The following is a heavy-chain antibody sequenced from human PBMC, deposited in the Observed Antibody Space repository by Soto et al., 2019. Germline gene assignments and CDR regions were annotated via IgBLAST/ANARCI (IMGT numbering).Heavy chain of an antibody. D-gene: IGHD3-22*01. CDR3: AKDASSYDRSGFPSGP. CDR1: GFTFSRYA. Sequence: GGSLRLSCAASGFTFSRYAMSWVRQAPGKGLEWVSAISGSGGSTYYADSVKGRFTISRDNSKNTLYLQMNSLRAEDLAVYCCAKDASSYDRSGFPSGPWGQGPLVNVSS. J-gene: IGHJ5*02. V-gene: IGHV3-23*01. CDR2: ISGSGGST.